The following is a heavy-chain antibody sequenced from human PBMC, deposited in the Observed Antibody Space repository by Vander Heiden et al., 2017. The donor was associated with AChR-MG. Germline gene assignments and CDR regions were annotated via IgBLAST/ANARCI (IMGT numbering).Heavy chain of an antibody. CDR3: ARFTYGDPPDY. CDR2: INSEGSST. J-gene: IGHJ4*02. CDR1: GFTFSSYW. Sequence: EVQLVESGGGLVQPGGSLRLSCAASGFTFSSYWMSWVRQAPGKGLIWVSRINSEGSSTTYADSVKGRFTISRDNAKNTLYLQVNSLRVEDTAVYYCARFTYGDPPDYWGQGTLVTVSS. D-gene: IGHD4-17*01. V-gene: IGHV3-74*01.